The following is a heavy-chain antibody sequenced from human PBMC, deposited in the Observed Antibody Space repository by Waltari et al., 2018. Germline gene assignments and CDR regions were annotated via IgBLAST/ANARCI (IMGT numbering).Heavy chain of an antibody. Sequence: EVQLVESGGGLVQPGGSLRLSCSASGFTFSNYWMHWVRQAPGKGLVWVSRINDDGSSTSYADSVKGRFTISRDNAKNTLYLQMNSLRAEDMAVYYCAKSDSSSSLDVWGQGTTVTVSS. CDR1: GFTFSNYW. CDR2: INDDGSST. J-gene: IGHJ6*02. CDR3: AKSDSSSSLDV. D-gene: IGHD3-22*01. V-gene: IGHV3-74*01.